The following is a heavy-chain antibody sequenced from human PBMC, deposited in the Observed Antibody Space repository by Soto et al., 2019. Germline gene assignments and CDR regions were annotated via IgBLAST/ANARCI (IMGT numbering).Heavy chain of an antibody. CDR2: FYWDDDT. CDR1: GFSLSTSGVG. D-gene: IGHD5-12*01. J-gene: IGHJ4*02. CDR3: ARRWLADYFDY. V-gene: IGHV2-5*02. Sequence: QITLKESGPALVKPTQTLTLTCTFSGFSLSTSGVGVGWIRQPPGKALEWLALFYWDDDTRYNPSLKSRLTTTKDTPRNQVVLTMTNMDPVDTATFYCARRWLADYFDYWGQGTLVTVSS.